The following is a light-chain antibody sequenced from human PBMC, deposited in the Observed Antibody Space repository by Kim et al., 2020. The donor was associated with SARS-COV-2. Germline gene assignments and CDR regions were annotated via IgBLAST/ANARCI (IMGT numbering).Light chain of an antibody. J-gene: IGLJ1*01. CDR1: SSDVGGYNY. Sequence: QSALTQPRSVSGSPGQPVTISCTGTSSDVGGYNYVSWYQQHPGKAPKLMIYDVSKRPSGVPDRFSGSKSGNTASLTISGLQAEDEADYYCCSYAGNYTYVFGTGTKVTVL. CDR2: DVS. CDR3: CSYAGNYTYV. V-gene: IGLV2-11*01.